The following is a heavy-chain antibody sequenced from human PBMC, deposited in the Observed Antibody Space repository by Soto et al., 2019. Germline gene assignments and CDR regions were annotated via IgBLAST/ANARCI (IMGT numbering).Heavy chain of an antibody. Sequence: PGGSLRLSCAVSGFAFSSSAMYWVRQASGKGPEWVGRIRRKGHNYATENAASVKGRFTISRDDSKNTAYLQMNSLQTEDTAVYYCTRDLFSYDYSGILWFDPWGQGTLVTVSS. J-gene: IGHJ5*02. CDR2: IRRKGHNYAT. CDR3: TRDLFSYDYSGILWFDP. V-gene: IGHV3-73*01. CDR1: GFAFSSSA. D-gene: IGHD3-16*01.